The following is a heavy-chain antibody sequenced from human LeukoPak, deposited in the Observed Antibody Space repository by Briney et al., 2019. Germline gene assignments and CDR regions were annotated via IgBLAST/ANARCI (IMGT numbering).Heavy chain of an antibody. CDR2: IYTSGST. CDR3: ARSSWGGVPAAMGWFDP. D-gene: IGHD2-2*01. Sequence: SETLSLTCTVSGGSISSGSYYWSWIRQPAGKGLEWIGRIYTSGSTNYNPSLKSRVTISVDTSKNQFSLKLSSVTAADTAVYYCARSSWGGVPAAMGWFDPWGQGTLVTVSS. V-gene: IGHV4-61*02. CDR1: GGSISSGSYY. J-gene: IGHJ5*02.